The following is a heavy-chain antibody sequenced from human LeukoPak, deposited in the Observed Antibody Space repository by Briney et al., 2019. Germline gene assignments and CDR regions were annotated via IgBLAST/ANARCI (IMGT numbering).Heavy chain of an antibody. J-gene: IGHJ3*02. D-gene: IGHD3-10*01. CDR1: SGSISSGSYY. Sequence: SETLSLTCTVSSGSISSGSYYWSWIRQPAGKGLEWIGRIYTSGSTNYNPSLKSRVTISVDTSKNQFSLKLSSVTAADTAVYYCASSTMVRGVIWAFDIWGQGTMVTVSS. CDR2: IYTSGST. V-gene: IGHV4-61*02. CDR3: ASSTMVRGVIWAFDI.